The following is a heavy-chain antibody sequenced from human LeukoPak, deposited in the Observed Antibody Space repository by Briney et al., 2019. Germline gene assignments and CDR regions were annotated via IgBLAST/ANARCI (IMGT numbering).Heavy chain of an antibody. Sequence: ASVKVSCKASGYTFTSYAMNWVRQAPGQGLEWMGWINTNTGNPTYAQGFTGRFVFSLDTSVSTAYLQISSLQAEDSAVYYCANRGNTYDFGNWGQGTLVTVSS. J-gene: IGHJ4*02. CDR2: INTNTGNP. V-gene: IGHV7-4-1*02. CDR1: GYTFTSYA. CDR3: ANRGNTYDFGN. D-gene: IGHD5-18*01.